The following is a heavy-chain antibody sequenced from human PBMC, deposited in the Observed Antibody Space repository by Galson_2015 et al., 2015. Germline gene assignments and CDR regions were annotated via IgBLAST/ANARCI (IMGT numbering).Heavy chain of an antibody. D-gene: IGHD3-9*01. J-gene: IGHJ4*02. Sequence: QSGAEVKKPGESLRISCTGSGYSFTSYWISWVRQMPGKGLEWMGRIDPSDSYTNYSPSFQGHVTISADKSISTAYLQWSSLKASDTAMYYCARVHYDILTGYYKPTAVRAQASYYFDYGGQGTLVTVSS. CDR3: ARVHYDILTGYYKPTAVRAQASYYFDY. CDR1: GYSFTSYW. V-gene: IGHV5-10-1*01. CDR2: IDPSDSYT.